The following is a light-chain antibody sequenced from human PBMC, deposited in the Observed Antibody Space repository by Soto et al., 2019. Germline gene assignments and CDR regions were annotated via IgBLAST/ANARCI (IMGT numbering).Light chain of an antibody. V-gene: IGKV1-39*01. CDR3: GQFVSSPPRT. CDR1: QSISSY. J-gene: IGKJ1*01. CDR2: GVS. Sequence: DIQMTQSPSSLSASVGDRVTITCRASQSISSYLNWYQQKPGKAPKHLIYGVSNRATGIPDRFSGSGSGTDFILTISRLEPEDFALYYCGQFVSSPPRTCGQGTKVDIK.